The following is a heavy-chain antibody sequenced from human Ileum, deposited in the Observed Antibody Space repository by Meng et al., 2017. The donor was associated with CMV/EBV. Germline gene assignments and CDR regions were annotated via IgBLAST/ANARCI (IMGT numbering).Heavy chain of an antibody. V-gene: IGHV4-59*01. CDR1: GGSMSSTC. J-gene: IGHJ1*01. D-gene: IGHD6-13*01. CDR2: VCYNGIT. Sequence: QVRLQELGPGLVKPSETLALTCAVSGGSMSSTCWSWIRQPPGKGLEWIGYVCYNGITDYNPSLKSRITISGDTSKNQFSLQVTSVTAADTAMYYCALRGLAAGTLQQWGQGTLVTVSS. CDR3: ALRGLAAGTLQQ.